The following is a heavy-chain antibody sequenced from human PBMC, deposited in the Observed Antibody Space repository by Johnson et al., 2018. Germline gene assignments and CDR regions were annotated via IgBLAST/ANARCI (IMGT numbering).Heavy chain of an antibody. J-gene: IGHJ3*02. CDR2: IYESGGT. CDR1: GVSLSLHQ. D-gene: IGHD6-13*01. V-gene: IGHV4-59*11. Sequence: QVQLQESGPGLVKPSETLSLICTVSGVSLSLHQWNWIRQPPGKGLEWIGVIYESGGTNYNPSLNSRVTISLGASKNQFSLKLSSVTAADTAVYYCARESFSITAGNDGFAIWGQGTMVTVSS. CDR3: ARESFSITAGNDGFAI.